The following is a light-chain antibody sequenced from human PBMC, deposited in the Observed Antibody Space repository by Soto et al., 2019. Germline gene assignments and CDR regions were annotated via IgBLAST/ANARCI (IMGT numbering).Light chain of an antibody. Sequence: QSALTQPASVSGSPGQSITLSCTGTSSDVGGSNYVSWYQQHPGKAPKLLIYEVSKRPAGISNRFSGSKSGNTASLTISGLQAKDEADYYCNSYTYSNTEVFGTGTKVTVL. CDR1: SSDVGGSNY. CDR2: EVS. CDR3: NSYTYSNTEV. V-gene: IGLV2-14*01. J-gene: IGLJ1*01.